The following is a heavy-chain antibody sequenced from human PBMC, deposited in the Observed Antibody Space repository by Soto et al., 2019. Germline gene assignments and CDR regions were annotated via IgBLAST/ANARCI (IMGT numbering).Heavy chain of an antibody. CDR3: ASLYSSGWYYFDY. CDR1: GFTFSSYE. CDR2: ISSSGSTI. J-gene: IGHJ4*02. D-gene: IGHD6-19*01. Sequence: GGSLRLSCAASGFTFSSYEMNWVRQAPGKGLEWVSYISSSGSTIYYADSVKGRFTISRDNAKNSLYLQMNSLRAEDTAVYYCASLYSSGWYYFDYWGQGTLVTVSS. V-gene: IGHV3-48*03.